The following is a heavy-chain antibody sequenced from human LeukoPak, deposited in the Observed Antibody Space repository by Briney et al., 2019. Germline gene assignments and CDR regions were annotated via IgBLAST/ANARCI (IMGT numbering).Heavy chain of an antibody. CDR1: GGSFSGYY. Sequence: SETLSLTCAVYGGSFSGYYWSWIRQPPGKGLEWIGEINHSGSTNYNPSLKSRVTISVDTSKNQFSLKLSSVTAADTAVYYCARVPDIVATIRFDSWGQGTLVAVSS. CDR3: ARVPDIVATIRFDS. J-gene: IGHJ4*02. CDR2: INHSGST. D-gene: IGHD5-12*01. V-gene: IGHV4-34*01.